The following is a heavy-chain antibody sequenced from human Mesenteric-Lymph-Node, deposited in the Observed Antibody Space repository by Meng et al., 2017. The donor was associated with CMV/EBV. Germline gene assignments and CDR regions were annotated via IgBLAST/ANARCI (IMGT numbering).Heavy chain of an antibody. CDR3: ASPCGSTGYYYYGMDV. CDR1: GFTFSSYW. V-gene: IGHV3-21*01. CDR2: ISSSSSYI. Sequence: GESLKISCITSGFTFSSYWMSWVRQAPGKGLEWVSSISSSSSYIYYADSVKGRFTISRDNAKNSLYLQMNSLRAEDTAVYYCASPCGSTGYYYYGMDVWGQGTTVTVSS. J-gene: IGHJ6*02. D-gene: IGHD1-1*01.